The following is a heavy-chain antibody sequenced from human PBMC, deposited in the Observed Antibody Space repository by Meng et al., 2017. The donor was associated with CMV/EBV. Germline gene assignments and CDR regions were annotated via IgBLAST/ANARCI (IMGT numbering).Heavy chain of an antibody. J-gene: IGHJ4*02. CDR1: GGSISSSSYY. CDR2: IYYSGST. V-gene: IGHV4-39*06. CDR3: ARGGIAAAGLH. D-gene: IGHD6-13*01. Sequence: RLQLQEAGPGLVKPSETLSLTCTVSGGSISSSSYYWGWIRQPPGKGLEWIGSIYYSGSTYYNPSLKSRVTISVDTSKNQFSLKLSSVTAADTAVYYCARGGIAAAGLHWGQGTLVTVSS.